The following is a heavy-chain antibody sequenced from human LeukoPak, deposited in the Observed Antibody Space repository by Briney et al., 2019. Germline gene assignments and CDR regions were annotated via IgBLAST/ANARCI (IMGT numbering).Heavy chain of an antibody. V-gene: IGHV4-59*08. CDR3: ARGNNVAYYYDSSGHRGPFDY. CDR1: GGSISSYY. J-gene: IGHJ4*02. CDR2: IYYSGST. D-gene: IGHD3-22*01. Sequence: SETLSLTCTVSGGSISSYYWSWIRQPPGKGLEWIGYIYYSGSTNYNPSLKSRVTISVDTSKNQFSLKLSSVTAADTAVYYCARGNNVAYYYDSSGHRGPFDYWGQGTLVTVSS.